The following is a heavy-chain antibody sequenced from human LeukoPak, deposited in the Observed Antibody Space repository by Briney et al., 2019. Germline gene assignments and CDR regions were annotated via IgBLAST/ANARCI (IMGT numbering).Heavy chain of an antibody. V-gene: IGHV3-23*01. J-gene: IGHJ4*02. CDR2: ISGSGGST. CDR3: AKALSGSYSRSPFDY. CDR1: GFPVGSYY. Sequence: PGGSLRLSCEASGFPVGSYYLTWVRQAPGKGLEWVSAISGSGGSTYYADSVKGRFTISRDNSKNTLYLQMNSLRAEDTAVYYCAKALSGSYSRSPFDYWGQGTLVIVSS. D-gene: IGHD1-26*01.